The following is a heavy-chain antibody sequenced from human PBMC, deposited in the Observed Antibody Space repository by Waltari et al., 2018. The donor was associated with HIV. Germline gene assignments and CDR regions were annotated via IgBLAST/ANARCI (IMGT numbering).Heavy chain of an antibody. CDR3: ARGLDYYGSGSYYNVPSY. CDR2: INHSAST. J-gene: IGHJ4*02. CDR1: GGSFSGYS. V-gene: IGHV4-34*01. Sequence: QVQLQQWGAGLLKPSETLSLTCAVYGGSFSGYSWSWIRQPPGKGLEWVGEINHSASTTYNPYLKNRVTISLDTSKNQFSLKLISVTAADTAVYYCARGLDYYGSGSYYNVPSYWGQGTLVTVSS. D-gene: IGHD3-10*01.